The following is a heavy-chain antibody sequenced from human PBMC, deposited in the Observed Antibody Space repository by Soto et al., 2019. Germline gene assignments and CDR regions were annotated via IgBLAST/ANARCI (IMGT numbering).Heavy chain of an antibody. D-gene: IGHD1-26*01. Sequence: SQTLSLTCAISGDSVSSNSAAWNWIRQSPSRGLEWLGRTYYRPKWYNDYAVSVKSRITINPDTSKNQFSLQLNSVTPEDTAVYYCARDRWYEGATYYYYYGMDVWGQGTTVTVSS. J-gene: IGHJ6*02. CDR3: ARDRWYEGATYYYYYGMDV. CDR2: TYYRPKWYN. V-gene: IGHV6-1*01. CDR1: GDSVSSNSAA.